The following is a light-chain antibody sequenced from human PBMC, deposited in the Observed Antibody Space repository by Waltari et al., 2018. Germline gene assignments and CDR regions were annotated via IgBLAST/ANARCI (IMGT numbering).Light chain of an antibody. CDR1: SSDAGGYNY. V-gene: IGLV2-14*01. CDR2: EVS. CDR3: SSYTSSSTLV. Sequence: QSALTQPASVSGSPGQSITISCTGTSSDAGGYNYVSWYQQHPGKPPKLMIYEVSNGPAGVSNRFSGSKSGNTASLTISGLQAEDEADYYGSSYTSSSTLVFGGGTKLTVL. J-gene: IGLJ2*01.